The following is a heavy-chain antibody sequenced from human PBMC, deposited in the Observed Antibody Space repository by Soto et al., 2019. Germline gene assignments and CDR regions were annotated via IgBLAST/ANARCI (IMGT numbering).Heavy chain of an antibody. J-gene: IGHJ6*02. V-gene: IGHV5-51*01. CDR2: IYPGDSDT. CDR3: ARRGGIAAAARGDYYYYGMDV. CDR1: GYSFTSYW. Sequence: GASLKISCKGSGYSFTSYWIGWVRQMPGKGLEWMGIIYPGDSDTRYSPSFQGQVTISADKSISTAYLQWSSLKASDTAMYYCARRGGIAAAARGDYYYYGMDVWGQGTTVTVSS. D-gene: IGHD6-13*01.